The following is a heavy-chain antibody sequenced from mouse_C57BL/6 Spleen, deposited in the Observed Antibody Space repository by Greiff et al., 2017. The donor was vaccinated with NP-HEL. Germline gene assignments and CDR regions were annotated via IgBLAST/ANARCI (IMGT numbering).Heavy chain of an antibody. Sequence: EVQLQESGPELVKPGASVKISCKASGYSFTGYYMNWVQQSPEKSLEWIGEINPSTGGTTSNQKFKAKATFTVAKSSCTAYMQLKSLTSEDAAVYYCERVYGSRAYWGQGTTLTVSS. CDR3: ERVYGSRAY. J-gene: IGHJ2*01. CDR1: GYSFTGYY. CDR2: INPSTGGT. D-gene: IGHD1-1*01. V-gene: IGHV1-42*01.